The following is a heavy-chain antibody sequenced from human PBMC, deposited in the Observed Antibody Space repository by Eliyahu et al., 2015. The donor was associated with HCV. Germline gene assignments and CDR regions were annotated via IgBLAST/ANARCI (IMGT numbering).Heavy chain of an antibody. CDR1: GFIFSSYA. V-gene: IGHV3-23*01. D-gene: IGHD1-26*01. J-gene: IGHJ4*02. Sequence: EVQLLESGGDLVQPGGSLXLSCAASGFIFSSYAMSWVRQVPGKGLEWVSAISASGSSTYYADSVKGRFTISRDNSKNTVYLQMNSLRAEDTAVYFCAKWLKSGSYYCDYWGQGALVTVSS. CDR2: ISASGSST. CDR3: AKWLKSGSYYCDY.